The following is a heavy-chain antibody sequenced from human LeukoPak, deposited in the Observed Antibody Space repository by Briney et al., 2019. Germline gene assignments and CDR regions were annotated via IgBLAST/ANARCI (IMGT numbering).Heavy chain of an antibody. Sequence: PGAPLRLSCPASGFTFSSYAMSWAPQAPAKGLEWVSAIRGSGGSTYYADSVKGRFTISRDNSKNTLYLQMNSLKAGDTAVYYCAKRIGDCYPYWGQGTLVTVSS. CDR1: GFTFSSYA. D-gene: IGHD2-21*02. CDR2: IRGSGGST. V-gene: IGHV3-23*01. J-gene: IGHJ4*02. CDR3: AKRIGDCYPY.